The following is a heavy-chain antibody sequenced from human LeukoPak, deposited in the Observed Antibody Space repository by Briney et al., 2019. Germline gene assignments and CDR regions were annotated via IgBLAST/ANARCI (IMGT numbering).Heavy chain of an antibody. CDR1: EYTFSSYY. CDR2: INPSGGST. D-gene: IGHD5-24*01. CDR3: AREGRDAYNYGWFDP. V-gene: IGHV1-46*01. Sequence: ASVKVSCKASEYTFSSYYVHWVRQAPGQGLEWMGIINPSGGSTSYTQKFQGRVTMTRDMSTSTVYMELSSLRSEDTAVYYCAREGRDAYNYGWFDPWGQGTLVTVSS. J-gene: IGHJ5*02.